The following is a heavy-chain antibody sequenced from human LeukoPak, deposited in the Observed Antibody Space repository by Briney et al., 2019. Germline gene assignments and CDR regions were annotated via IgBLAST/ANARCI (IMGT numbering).Heavy chain of an antibody. J-gene: IGHJ4*02. V-gene: IGHV3-23*01. D-gene: IGHD3-10*01. Sequence: GGSLRLSCAASGFTFSSYGMSWVRQAPGKGLEWVSAISGSGGSTYYADSVKGRFTISRDNSKNTLYLQMNSLRAEDTAVYYCARDLLLYFGEVAMAFDYWGLGTLVTVSS. CDR3: ARDLLLYFGEVAMAFDY. CDR1: GFTFSSYG. CDR2: ISGSGGST.